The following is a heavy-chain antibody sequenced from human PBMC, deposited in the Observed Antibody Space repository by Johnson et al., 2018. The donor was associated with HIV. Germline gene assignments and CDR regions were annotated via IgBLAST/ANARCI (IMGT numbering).Heavy chain of an antibody. CDR1: GFTFSSYA. D-gene: IGHD3-10*01. CDR3: AKDSSVLLCFDI. V-gene: IGHV3-23*04. CDR2: ISGSGGST. Sequence: VQLVESGGGVVQPGRSLRLSCAASGFTFSSYAMSWVRQAPGKGLEWVSAISGSGGSTYYADSVKGRFTISRDNSKNTLYLQMNSLRAEDTAVYYCAKDSSVLLCFDIWGQGTMVTVSS. J-gene: IGHJ3*02.